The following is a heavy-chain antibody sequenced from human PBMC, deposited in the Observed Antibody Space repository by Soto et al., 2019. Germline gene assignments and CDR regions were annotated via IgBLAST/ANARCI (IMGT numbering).Heavy chain of an antibody. Sequence: EVQLVESGGGLVQPGESLRLSCAASGFTFSYYWMHWVRQAPGKGLVWVSRIHSDGSSTTYADSVKGRFTISRDNARNTVYLQMNSLRVEDTAGYYCARGDRGAFDLWGQGTVVTVSS. CDR1: GFTFSYYW. J-gene: IGHJ3*01. CDR3: ARGDRGAFDL. D-gene: IGHD1-26*01. CDR2: IHSDGSST. V-gene: IGHV3-74*01.